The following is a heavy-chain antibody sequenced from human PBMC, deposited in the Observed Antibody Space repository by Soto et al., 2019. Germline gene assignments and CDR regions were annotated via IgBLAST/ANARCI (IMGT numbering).Heavy chain of an antibody. V-gene: IGHV1-3*01. CDR2: INAANGDT. Sequence: ASVKVSCKASGYTFTSYGIHWVRQAPGQRLEWMGWINAANGDTKYSPKFQGRVTITRDTSASTAYMELSSLRSEDTAVYYCARVQYSYGYCDYWGQGTLVTVSS. J-gene: IGHJ4*02. CDR1: GYTFTSYG. D-gene: IGHD5-18*01. CDR3: ARVQYSYGYCDY.